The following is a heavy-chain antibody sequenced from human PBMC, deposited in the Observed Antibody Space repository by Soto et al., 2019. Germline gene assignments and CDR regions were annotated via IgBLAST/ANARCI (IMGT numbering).Heavy chain of an antibody. D-gene: IGHD3-16*02. Sequence: GASVKVSCKASGYTFTGYYMHWVRQAPGQGLEWMGWINPNSGGTNYAQKFQGWVTMTRDTSISTAYMELSRLRSDETAVYYCASSPCLGELSLGYGMDVWGQGTTVTVSS. J-gene: IGHJ6*02. V-gene: IGHV1-2*04. CDR2: INPNSGGT. CDR3: ASSPCLGELSLGYGMDV. CDR1: GYTFTGYY.